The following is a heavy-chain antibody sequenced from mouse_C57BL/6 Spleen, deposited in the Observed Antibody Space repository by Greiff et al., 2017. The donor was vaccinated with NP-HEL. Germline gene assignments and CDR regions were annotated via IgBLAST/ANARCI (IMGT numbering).Heavy chain of an antibody. CDR3: ARSEEHGAMGD. V-gene: IGHV14-2*01. J-gene: IGHJ4*01. CDR2: IDPEDGET. CDR1: GFTFTDYY. Sequence: VHVKQSGAELVKPGASVKLSCTASGFTFTDYYMHWVKQRTEQGLEWIGRIDPEDGETKYTPKFQGKATLPADTSSNTAYLQLSSLTSEDTAVYYCARSEEHGAMGDRGQGTSVTVAS.